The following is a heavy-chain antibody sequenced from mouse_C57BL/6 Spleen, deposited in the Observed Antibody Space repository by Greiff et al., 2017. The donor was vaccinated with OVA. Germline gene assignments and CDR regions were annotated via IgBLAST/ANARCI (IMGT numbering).Heavy chain of an antibody. Sequence: QVQLQQPGAELVMPGASVKLSCKASGYTFTSYWMHWVKQRPGQGLEWIGEIDPSDSYTNYNQKFKGKSTLTVDKSSSTAYMQLSSLTSEDSAVYYCARIGTTVDRDYWGQAPLSQSPQ. CDR3: ARIGTTVDRDY. J-gene: IGHJ2*01. D-gene: IGHD1-1*01. CDR1: GYTFTSYW. CDR2: IDPSDSYT. V-gene: IGHV1-69*01.